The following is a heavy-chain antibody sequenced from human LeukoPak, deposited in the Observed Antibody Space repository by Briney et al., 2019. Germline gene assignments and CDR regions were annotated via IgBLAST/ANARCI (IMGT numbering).Heavy chain of an antibody. D-gene: IGHD4-17*01. V-gene: IGHV3-48*03. CDR2: IRSSGSTI. J-gene: IGHJ6*02. CDR1: GFTFSSYE. Sequence: GGPLRLSCAASGFTFSSYEMNWVRQAPGKGLEWVSYIRSSGSTIYYADSVKGRFTISRDNAKNSLYLQMNSLRAEDTAVYYCARGGYGDYYPYYYYYGMDVWGQGTTVTVSS. CDR3: ARGGYGDYYPYYYYYGMDV.